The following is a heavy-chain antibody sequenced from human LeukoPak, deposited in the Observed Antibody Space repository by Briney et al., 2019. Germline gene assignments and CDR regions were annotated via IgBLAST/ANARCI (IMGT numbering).Heavy chain of an antibody. CDR3: ARDPGNFDY. Sequence: GGSLRLSCAASGFTFSSYSMNWVRQAPGKGLEWVSYISGSSSTIHYADSVKGRFTISRDNAKNSLHLQVNSLRDEDKAVYSCARDPGNFDYWGQGTLVTVSS. CDR1: GFTFSSYS. V-gene: IGHV3-48*02. CDR2: ISGSSSTI. D-gene: IGHD6-13*01. J-gene: IGHJ4*02.